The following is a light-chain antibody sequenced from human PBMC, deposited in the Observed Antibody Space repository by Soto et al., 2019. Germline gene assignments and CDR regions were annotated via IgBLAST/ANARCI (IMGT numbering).Light chain of an antibody. J-gene: IGLJ2*01. CDR2: GNN. CDR1: SSNIGSNA. V-gene: IGLV1-44*01. Sequence: QSVLTQPPSASGTPGQRVTISCSGSSSNIGSNAVNWYQQLPGTAPRLLIHGNNQRPSGVPDRFSGSKSGTSASLAISGLQSQDEADYYCAAWDDSLNGHVVFGGGTKLTVL. CDR3: AAWDDSLNGHVV.